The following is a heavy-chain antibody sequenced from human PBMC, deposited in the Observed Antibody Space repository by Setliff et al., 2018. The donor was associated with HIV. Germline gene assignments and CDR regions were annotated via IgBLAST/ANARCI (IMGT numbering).Heavy chain of an antibody. Sequence: GGSLRLSCAASGFTFSSYGMNWVRQAPGKGLEWVSHISSSGVIHYADSVKGRFTISRDNAKNSLYLQMNSLRAEDTAVYYCARDSRARGIEYGMDVWGQGTTVTVSS. CDR3: ARDSRARGIEYGMDV. D-gene: IGHD3-16*01. J-gene: IGHJ6*02. V-gene: IGHV3-48*04. CDR2: ISSSGVI. CDR1: GFTFSSYG.